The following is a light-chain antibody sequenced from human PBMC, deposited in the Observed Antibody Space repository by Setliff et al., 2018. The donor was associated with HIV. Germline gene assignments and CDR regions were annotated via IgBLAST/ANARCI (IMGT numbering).Light chain of an antibody. CDR1: SSNIGAGHD. CDR2: GNS. V-gene: IGLV1-40*01. J-gene: IGLJ3*02. CDR3: QSYDSSLSGSV. Sequence: QSALAQPPSVSAAPGQRVTISCTGSSSNIGAGHDVHWYQQLPGTAPKLLLYGNSYRPSGLPDRFSGSKSGTSASLAITGLQAEDEADYYCQSYDSSLSGSVFGGGTKVTVL.